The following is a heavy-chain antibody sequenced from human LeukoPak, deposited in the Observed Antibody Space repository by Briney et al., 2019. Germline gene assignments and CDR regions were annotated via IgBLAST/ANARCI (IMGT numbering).Heavy chain of an antibody. J-gene: IGHJ4*02. CDR3: ARQAYGSGASNDY. CDR1: GYTFTGYY. Sequence: VASVKVSCKASGYTFTGYYMHWVRQAPGQGLEWMGWINPNSGGTNYAQKFQGRVTMTRDTSISTAYMELSRLRSDDTAVYYCARQAYGSGASNDYWGQGTLVTVSS. D-gene: IGHD3-10*01. CDR2: INPNSGGT. V-gene: IGHV1-2*02.